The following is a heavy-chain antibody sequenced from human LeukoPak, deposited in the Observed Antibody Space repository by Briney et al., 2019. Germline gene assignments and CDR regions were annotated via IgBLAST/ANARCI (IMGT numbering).Heavy chain of an antibody. D-gene: IGHD3-22*01. CDR2: ISDSGNT. CDR1: GGSIRSSSYY. CDR3: ARHGRGYYYDSSGFS. J-gene: IGHJ5*02. V-gene: IGHV4-39*01. Sequence: SETLSLTCTVSGGSIRSSSYYWGWIRQPPGKGVEWIGSISDSGNTYYHASLKSRVTMSVDTSKTQFSLKLSSVTAADTVVYYCARHGRGYYYDSSGFSWGQGTLVTVSS.